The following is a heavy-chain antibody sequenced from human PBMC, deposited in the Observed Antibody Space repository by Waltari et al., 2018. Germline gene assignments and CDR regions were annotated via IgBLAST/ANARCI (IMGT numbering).Heavy chain of an antibody. J-gene: IGHJ5*02. CDR1: GGSISSGSYY. CDR3: ARDRSRVVRGWFVP. V-gene: IGHV4-61*02. D-gene: IGHD3-3*01. Sequence: QVQLQESGPGLVKPSQTLSLTCTVSGGSISSGSYYWSWIRQPTGKGLEWIGRIYTSGSTTYNPALNSRATISVDPSKNHCSLKLSSVTAADTAVYYCARDRSRVVRGWFVPWGQGTLVTVSS. CDR2: IYTSGST.